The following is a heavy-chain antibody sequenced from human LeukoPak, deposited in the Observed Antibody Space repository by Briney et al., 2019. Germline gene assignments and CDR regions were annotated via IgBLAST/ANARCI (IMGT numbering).Heavy chain of an antibody. CDR3: TKDRSQEAIYKGALDV. J-gene: IGHJ6*02. Sequence: GRSQKLSCVASGFIFSNHAMHWVRQAPGKGLEWVAIISSDGRNAYYADSVRGRFSISRDNSKSTAYLQMNTLRSEDTAMYYCTKDRSQEAIYKGALDVWGQGTTVTVSS. CDR2: ISSDGRNA. V-gene: IGHV3-30*04. D-gene: IGHD5-24*01. CDR1: GFIFSNHA.